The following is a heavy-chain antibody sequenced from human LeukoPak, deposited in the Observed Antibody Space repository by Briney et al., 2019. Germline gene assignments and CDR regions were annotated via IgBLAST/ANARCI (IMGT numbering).Heavy chain of an antibody. CDR1: GFTFDDYA. D-gene: IGHD3-22*01. J-gene: IGHJ4*02. Sequence: LRLSCAASGFTFDDYAMHWVGQAPGKGLEWIGSIYHSGSTYYNPSLKSRVTISVDTSKNQFSLKLSSVTAADTAVYYCAIQLGYYDSSGPFDYWGQGTLVTVSS. CDR3: AIQLGYYDSSGPFDY. CDR2: IYHSGST. V-gene: IGHV4-38-2*01.